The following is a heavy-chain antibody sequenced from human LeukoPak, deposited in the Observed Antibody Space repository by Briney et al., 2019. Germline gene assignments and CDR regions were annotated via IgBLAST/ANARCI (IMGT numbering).Heavy chain of an antibody. D-gene: IGHD2-2*01. CDR3: VKVGKYCSSTSRYVRHYYFDY. CDR2: ISSNGGST. V-gene: IGHV3-64D*06. Sequence: GGSLRLSCSASGFTFSSYAMHWVRQAPGKGLEYVSAISSNGGSTYYADSVKGRFTISRDNSKNTLYLQMSSLRAEDTAVYYCVKVGKYCSSTSRYVRHYYFDYWGQGTLVTVSS. J-gene: IGHJ4*02. CDR1: GFTFSSYA.